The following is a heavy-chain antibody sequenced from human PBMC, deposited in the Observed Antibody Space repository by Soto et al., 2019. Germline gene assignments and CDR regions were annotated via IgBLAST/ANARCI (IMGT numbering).Heavy chain of an antibody. J-gene: IGHJ6*02. D-gene: IGHD6-13*01. CDR2: IDPSDSYT. CDR3: ARPIAGPSWAHYYYYGMDV. CDR1: GYSFTSYW. Sequence: RGESLKISCKGSGYSFTSYWISWVRQMPGKGLEWMGRIDPSDSYTNYSPSFQGHVTISADKSISTAYLQWSSLKASDTAMYYCARPIAGPSWAHYYYYGMDVWGQGTTVTVSS. V-gene: IGHV5-10-1*01.